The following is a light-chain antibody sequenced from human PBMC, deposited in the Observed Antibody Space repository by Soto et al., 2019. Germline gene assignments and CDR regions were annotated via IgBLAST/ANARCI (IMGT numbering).Light chain of an antibody. J-gene: IGKJ1*01. Sequence: EIVLTQSPGTRSLSPGERATLSCRASQSVRSTYLAWYQHKPGQAPRLLIYGASSRATGIPDRFSGSGSETDFTLTISRLEPEDFAVYYCQQYGSSPWTFGQGTKVDIK. V-gene: IGKV3-20*01. CDR3: QQYGSSPWT. CDR1: QSVRSTY. CDR2: GAS.